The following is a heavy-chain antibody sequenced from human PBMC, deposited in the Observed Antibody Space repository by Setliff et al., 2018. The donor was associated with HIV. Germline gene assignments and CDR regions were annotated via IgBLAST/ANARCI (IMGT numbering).Heavy chain of an antibody. D-gene: IGHD3-16*01. CDR3: SSRRGSYAIDN. CDR1: GGTFSNYA. Sequence: VASVKVSCKASGGTFSNYAFTWVRQAPGQGLEWMGGIIPIFDTANYAQKFQGRVSITTDESTSTAYMELTSLKSEDTAVYCASSRRGSYAIDNWGQGTLVTVSS. J-gene: IGHJ4*02. V-gene: IGHV1-69*05. CDR2: IIPIFDTA.